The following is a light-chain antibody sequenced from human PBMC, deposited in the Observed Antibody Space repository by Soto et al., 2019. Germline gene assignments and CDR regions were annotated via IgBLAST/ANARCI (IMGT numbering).Light chain of an antibody. J-gene: IGKJ5*01. CDR1: QSRGSNF. CDR3: QLYGISPH. Sequence: EIGLTQSAGTLSLSAGERATLSCETSQSRGSNFLAWYQHKPGQAPRLLIYASSNRATGIPDRFSGSASGADFTLTINRLEPEDFAVYYCQLYGISPHFGQGTRLEI. V-gene: IGKV3-20*01. CDR2: ASS.